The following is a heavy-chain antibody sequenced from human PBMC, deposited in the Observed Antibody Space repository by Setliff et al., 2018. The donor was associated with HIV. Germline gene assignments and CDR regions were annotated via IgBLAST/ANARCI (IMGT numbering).Heavy chain of an antibody. CDR2: IYTTGST. V-gene: IGHV4-4*07. D-gene: IGHD2-21*01. Sequence: KASETLSLTCTVSGGSTGSYYWTWIRQPAGKGLEWIGRIYTTGSTHFNPSLNSRVTMSLDKSKNQVSLKLYSVTAADTAVYFCARVRIAPYCMDVWGKGTTVTVSS. J-gene: IGHJ6*03. CDR1: GGSTGSYY. CDR3: ARVRIAPYCMDV.